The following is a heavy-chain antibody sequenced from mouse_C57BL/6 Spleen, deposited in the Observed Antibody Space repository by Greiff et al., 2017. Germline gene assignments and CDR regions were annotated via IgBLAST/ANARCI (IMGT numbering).Heavy chain of an antibody. V-gene: IGHV1-61*01. CDR2: IYPSDSET. D-gene: IGHD2-2*01. Sequence: VQLQQPGAELVRPGSSVKLSCKASGYTFTSYWMDWVKQRPGQGLEWIGNIYPSDSETHYNQKFKDKATLTVDKSSSTAYMQLSSLTSEDSAVEYCARRDGYDAAWFAYWGQGTLVTVSA. CDR1: GYTFTSYW. CDR3: ARRDGYDAAWFAY. J-gene: IGHJ3*01.